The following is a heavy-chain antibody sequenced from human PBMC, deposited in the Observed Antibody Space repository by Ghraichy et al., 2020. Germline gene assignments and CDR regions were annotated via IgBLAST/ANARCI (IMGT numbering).Heavy chain of an antibody. J-gene: IGHJ3*02. CDR1: GFTFSSYS. CDR2: ISSSSSYI. D-gene: IGHD6-13*01. Sequence: GESLNISCAASGFTFSSYSMNWVRQAPGKGLEWVSSISSSSSYIYYADSVKGRFTISRDNAKNSLYLQMNSLRAEDTAVYYCARASSWYHDAFDIWGQGTMVTVSS. CDR3: ARASSWYHDAFDI. V-gene: IGHV3-21*01.